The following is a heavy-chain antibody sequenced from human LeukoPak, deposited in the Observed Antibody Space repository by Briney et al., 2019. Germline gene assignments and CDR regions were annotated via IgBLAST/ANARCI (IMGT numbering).Heavy chain of an antibody. CDR2: MNPNSGNT. J-gene: IGHJ4*02. CDR3: ARAPYYYDSSGYRKPFDY. CDR1: GFTFTSHD. Sequence: GASVKVSCKASGFTFTSHDYNWVRQATGQGLEWMGWMNPNSGNTGYAQKFQGRVTMTRDTSTSTVYMELSSLRSEDTAVYYCARAPYYYDSSGYRKPFDYWGQGTLVTVSS. D-gene: IGHD3-22*01. V-gene: IGHV1-8*01.